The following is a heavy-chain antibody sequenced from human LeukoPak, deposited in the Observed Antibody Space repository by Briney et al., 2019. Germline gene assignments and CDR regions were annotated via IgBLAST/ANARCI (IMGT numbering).Heavy chain of an antibody. J-gene: IGHJ4*02. D-gene: IGHD6-19*01. V-gene: IGHV1-2*02. CDR2: INPNSGGT. CDR1: GYTFTSYG. CDR3: ARDNSSGWYLVY. Sequence: ASVKVSCKASGYTFTSYGISWVRQAPGQGLEWMGWINPNSGGTNYAQKFQGRVTMTRDTSISTAYMELSRLRSDDTAVYYCARDNSSGWYLVYWGQGTLVTVSS.